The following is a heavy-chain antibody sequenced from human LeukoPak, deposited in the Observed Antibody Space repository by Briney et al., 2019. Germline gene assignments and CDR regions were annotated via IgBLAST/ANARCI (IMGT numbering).Heavy chain of an antibody. V-gene: IGHV1-2*02. J-gene: IGHJ6*02. Sequence: ASVKVSCKASGYTFTGYYMHWVRQAPGQGLEWMGWINPNSGGTNYAQKFQGRVTMTRDTSISTAYMELSRLRSDDTAVYYCARGGSQETYYYSMDVWGQGTTVTVSS. CDR3: ARGGSQETYYYSMDV. CDR1: GYTFTGYY. CDR2: INPNSGGT.